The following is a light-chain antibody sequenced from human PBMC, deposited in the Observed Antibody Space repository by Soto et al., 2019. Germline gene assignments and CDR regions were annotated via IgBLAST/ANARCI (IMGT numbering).Light chain of an antibody. J-gene: IGKJ1*01. CDR1: QSVSSSY. V-gene: IGKV3-20*01. Sequence: EIVLTQSPGTLSLSPGERATLSCRASQSVSSSYLAWYQQKPGQAPRLLIYGTSSRATGIPDRFSGSGSGTDFTLTISRLEPEDCGVYYCQEYGNSRTFGQGTKVEIK. CDR3: QEYGNSRT. CDR2: GTS.